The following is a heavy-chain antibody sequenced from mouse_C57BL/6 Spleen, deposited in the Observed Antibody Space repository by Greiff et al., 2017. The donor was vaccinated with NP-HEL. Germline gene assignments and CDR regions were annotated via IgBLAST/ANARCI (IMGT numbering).Heavy chain of an antibody. CDR2: IDPENGDT. V-gene: IGHV14-4*01. CDR3: TARDSYSGSPFDY. D-gene: IGHD1-1*01. CDR1: GFNIKDDY. J-gene: IGHJ2*01. Sequence: EVQLQQSGAELVRPGASVKLSCTASGFNIKDDYMHWVKQRPEQGLEWIGWIDPENGDTEYASKFQGKATITADTSSNTAYLQRSSLPSEDTAVFYCTARDSYSGSPFDYWGQGTTLTVSS.